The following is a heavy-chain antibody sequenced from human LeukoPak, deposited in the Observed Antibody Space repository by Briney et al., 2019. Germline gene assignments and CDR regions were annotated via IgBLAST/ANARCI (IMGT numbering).Heavy chain of an antibody. J-gene: IGHJ4*02. V-gene: IGHV3-23*01. CDR3: ARRRGIVATIRGDFDY. CDR1: GLTFSSYA. Sequence: GGSLRLSCAASGLTFSSYAMSWVRQAPGKGLEWVSAISGSGGSTYYADSVKGRFTISRDNSKNTPYLQMNSLRAEDTAVYYCARRRGIVATIRGDFDYWGQGTLVTVSS. CDR2: ISGSGGST. D-gene: IGHD5-12*01.